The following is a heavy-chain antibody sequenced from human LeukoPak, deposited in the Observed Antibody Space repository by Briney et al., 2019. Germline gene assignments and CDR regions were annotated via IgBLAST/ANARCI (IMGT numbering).Heavy chain of an antibody. D-gene: IGHD3-3*01. V-gene: IGHV4-59*01. CDR1: GGSISSYY. Sequence: KASETLSLTCTVSGGSISSYYWSWIRQPPGKGLEWIGYIYYSGSTNYNPSLKSRVTISVDTSKNQFSLKLSSVTAADTAVYYCARGTHYDRGAFDIWGQGTMVTVSS. CDR2: IYYSGST. J-gene: IGHJ3*02. CDR3: ARGTHYDRGAFDI.